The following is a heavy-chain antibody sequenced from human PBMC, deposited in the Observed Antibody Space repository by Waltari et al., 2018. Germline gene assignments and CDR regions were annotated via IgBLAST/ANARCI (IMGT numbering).Heavy chain of an antibody. CDR2: TYDMSKWSN. CDR1: GDSVSSSGVA. V-gene: IGHV6-1*01. CDR3: ARGRASAFDY. J-gene: IGHJ4*02. D-gene: IGHD6-6*01. Sequence: QVQLQQSGPGLVKPSQTLSLTCAISGDSVSSSGVAWNWIRQSPSRGLAWLGMTYDMSKWSNADAGSEKSRITINTDTSKNQFSLQLNSVTPEDSAVYYCARGRASAFDYWGQGTLVTVS.